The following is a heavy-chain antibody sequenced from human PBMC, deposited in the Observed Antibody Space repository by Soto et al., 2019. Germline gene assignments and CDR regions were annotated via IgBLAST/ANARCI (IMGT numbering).Heavy chain of an antibody. Sequence: QVQLVESGGGVDQPGRSLRLSCVASGFTFSSCAMNWVRQVPGKGLEWLAVVTHDGSLYPYADSVKGRFSISRDNSRKTLYLQMNSLRPEDTAVYYCVKDRSDTWSFDYWGQGTLVTVSS. CDR2: VTHDGSLY. CDR1: GFTFSSCA. D-gene: IGHD2-8*02. V-gene: IGHV3-30*18. J-gene: IGHJ4*02. CDR3: VKDRSDTWSFDY.